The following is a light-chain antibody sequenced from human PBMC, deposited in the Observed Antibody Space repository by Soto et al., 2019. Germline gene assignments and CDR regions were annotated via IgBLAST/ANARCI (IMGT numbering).Light chain of an antibody. J-gene: IGKJ1*01. CDR2: DAS. CDR1: QSVSSY. CDR3: QQRSKWPRT. V-gene: IGKV3-11*01. Sequence: ENVRTQSPATLSFSPGDRATLSCRASQSVSSYLSWYQQKPGQAPRLLIYDASNRATGIPARFSGSGSGTDCTLTIRSLEPEDLATYYWQQRSKWPRTFGQGTTVAIK.